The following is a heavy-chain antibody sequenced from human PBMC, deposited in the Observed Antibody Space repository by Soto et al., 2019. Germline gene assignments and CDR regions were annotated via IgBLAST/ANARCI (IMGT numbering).Heavy chain of an antibody. J-gene: IGHJ6*02. CDR3: AADYYGSGSYYKKDYYYGMDV. D-gene: IGHD3-10*01. V-gene: IGHV1-58*01. CDR1: GFTFTSSA. CDR2: IVVGGGNT. Sequence: SVKVSCKASGFTFTSSAVQWVRQARGQRLEWIGWIVVGGGNTNYAQKFQERVTITRDMSTSTAYMELSSLRSEDTAVYYCAADYYGSGSYYKKDYYYGMDVWGQGTTVTVSS.